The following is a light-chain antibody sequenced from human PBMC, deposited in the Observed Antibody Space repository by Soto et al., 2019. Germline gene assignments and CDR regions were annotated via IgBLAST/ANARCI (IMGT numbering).Light chain of an antibody. Sequence: QSALTQPASVSGSPGQSITISCTGTSSDVGGFNYVSWYQQHAGKAPKLIIYDVTNRPLGVSNRFSGSKSGNTASLTISGLQAEDEADYYCSSYTSDSSVALGGGTKLTVL. CDR1: SSDVGGFNY. J-gene: IGLJ2*01. CDR2: DVT. CDR3: SSYTSDSSVA. V-gene: IGLV2-14*03.